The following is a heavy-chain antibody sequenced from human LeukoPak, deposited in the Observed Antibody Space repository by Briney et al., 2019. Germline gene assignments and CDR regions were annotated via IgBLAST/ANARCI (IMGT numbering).Heavy chain of an antibody. J-gene: IGHJ4*02. V-gene: IGHV4-59*12. CDR1: GGSISSYY. CDR3: ARRNRITMVRGKGRYFDY. CDR2: IYYSGST. D-gene: IGHD3-10*01. Sequence: ASETLSLTCTVSGGSISSYYWSWIRQPPGKGLEWIGYIYYSGSTNYNPSLKSRVTISVDTSKNQFSLKLSSVTAADTAVYYCARRNRITMVRGKGRYFDYWGQGTLVTVSS.